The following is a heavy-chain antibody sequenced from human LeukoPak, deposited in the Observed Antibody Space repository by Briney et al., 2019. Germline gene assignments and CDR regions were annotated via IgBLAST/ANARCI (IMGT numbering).Heavy chain of an antibody. CDR3: ARGGPYSSGLFDY. CDR1: GFTFSSYW. D-gene: IGHD6-19*01. V-gene: IGHV3-74*01. Sequence: GGSLRLSCAASGFTFSSYWMHWVRQAPGKGLVWVSRINSDESNTTYADSVKGRFTISRDNAKNTLYLQMNSLRAEDTAVYYSARGGPYSSGLFDYWGQGTLVTVSS. CDR2: INSDESNT. J-gene: IGHJ4*02.